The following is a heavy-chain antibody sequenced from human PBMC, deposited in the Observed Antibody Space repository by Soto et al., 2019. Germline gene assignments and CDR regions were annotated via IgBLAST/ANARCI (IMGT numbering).Heavy chain of an antibody. J-gene: IGHJ5*02. D-gene: IGHD6-13*01. Sequence: PGGSLRLSCAASGFTFSSYSMNWVRQAPGKGLEWVSSISSSSSYIYYADSVKGRFTISRDNAQNSLYLHMNTLRAQDTAVYYSARESSSSWPLPNWFDPWGQGTLVTVSP. CDR2: ISSSSSYI. V-gene: IGHV3-21*01. CDR3: ARESSSSWPLPNWFDP. CDR1: GFTFSSYS.